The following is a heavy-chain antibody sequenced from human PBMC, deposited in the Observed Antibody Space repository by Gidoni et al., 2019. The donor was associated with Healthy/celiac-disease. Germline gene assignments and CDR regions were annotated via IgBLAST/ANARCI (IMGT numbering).Heavy chain of an antibody. V-gene: IGHV5-51*01. D-gene: IGHD4-17*01. CDR3: ARLRGYGDLSYNWFDP. J-gene: IGHJ5*02. CDR1: GYSFTSYW. Sequence: EVQLVRSGAEAKKPGESLKISCKGSGYSFTSYWFGWVRQMPGKGLKWMGIIYPGDSATSYSPSFQGQVTISADKSISTAYLQWSSLKASDTAMYYCARLRGYGDLSYNWFDPWGQGTLVTVSS. CDR2: IYPGDSAT.